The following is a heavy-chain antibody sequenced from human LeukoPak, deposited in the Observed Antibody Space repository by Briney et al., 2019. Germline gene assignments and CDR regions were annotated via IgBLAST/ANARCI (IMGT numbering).Heavy chain of an antibody. D-gene: IGHD4-17*01. CDR1: GGSISNYY. J-gene: IGHJ5*02. CDR3: ARLARFIDYESWFDP. V-gene: IGHV4-59*01. Sequence: SETLSLTCTVSGGSISNYYWSWIRQPPGKGLEWIAYVHHSDTTNYNPSLKSRVTISLDTSKNQFSLMLTSVTAADTAVYYCARLARFIDYESWFDPWGQGTLVTVSS. CDR2: VHHSDTT.